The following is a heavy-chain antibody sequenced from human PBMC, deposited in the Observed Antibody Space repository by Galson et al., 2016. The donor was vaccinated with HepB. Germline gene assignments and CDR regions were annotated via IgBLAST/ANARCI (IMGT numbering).Heavy chain of an antibody. CDR2: ISYDGSNK. CDR1: GFTFSSYG. D-gene: IGHD1-26*01. CDR3: AKEGLVGAAYYFDY. Sequence: SLRLSCAASGFTFSSYGMHWVRQAPGKGLEWVAVISYDGSNKYYADSVKGRFTISRDNSKNTLSLQMNSLRAEDMAVYYCAKEGLVGAAYYFDYWGQGTLVTVSS. V-gene: IGHV3-30*18. J-gene: IGHJ4*02.